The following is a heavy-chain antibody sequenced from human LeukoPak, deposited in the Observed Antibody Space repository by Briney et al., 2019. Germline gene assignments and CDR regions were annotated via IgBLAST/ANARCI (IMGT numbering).Heavy chain of an antibody. V-gene: IGHV3-53*01. J-gene: IGHJ6*03. CDR3: ARCTSCLNSFYFYYMDV. CDR1: GFSVSNDY. Sequence: PGGSLRLSCAVSGFSVSNDYINWVRQAPGKGLECVSVINRGGTTCYADSVKGRFTFPREYSKNTVYLQMNGLRAEDTAVYFCARCTSCLNSFYFYYMDVWGKGTTVTVSS. D-gene: IGHD2-2*01. CDR2: INRGGTT.